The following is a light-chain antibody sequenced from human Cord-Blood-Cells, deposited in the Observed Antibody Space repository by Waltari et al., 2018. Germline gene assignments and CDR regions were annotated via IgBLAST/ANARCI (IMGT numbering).Light chain of an antibody. V-gene: IGKV3-15*01. CDR2: GAS. Sequence: EIVMTQSPATLSVSPGERATLSCRASQSVSSNLAWYQQKPGQAPRLLIYGASTRATGIPGVDFFLSAVSCVPPHPHVLPSSSFAFYSCQQYKNWPITFGQGTRLEIK. CDR1: QSVSSN. CDR3: QQYKNWPIT. J-gene: IGKJ5*01.